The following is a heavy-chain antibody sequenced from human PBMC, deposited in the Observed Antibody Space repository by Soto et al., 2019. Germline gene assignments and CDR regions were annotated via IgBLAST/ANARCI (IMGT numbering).Heavy chain of an antibody. CDR2: IYYSGST. Sequence: QVQLQESGPGLVKPSDTLFLTCAVSGDSISSSNWWGWIRQPPGKGLEWIGYIYYSGSTYYNPSLMSRVTMSVDTSKNQFSLKLSSVTAVDTAVYYCARSYRDYGMDVWGQGTTVTVSS. CDR1: GDSISSSNW. V-gene: IGHV4-28*01. D-gene: IGHD5-18*01. CDR3: ARSYRDYGMDV. J-gene: IGHJ6*02.